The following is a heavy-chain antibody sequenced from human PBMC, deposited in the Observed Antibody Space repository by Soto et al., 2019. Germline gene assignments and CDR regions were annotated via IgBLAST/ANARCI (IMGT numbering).Heavy chain of an antibody. CDR1: GGTFSSYT. V-gene: IGHV1-69*02. D-gene: IGHD3-10*01. J-gene: IGHJ6*02. CDR2: IIPILGIA. Sequence: QVQLVQSGAEVKKPGSSVKVSCKASGGTFSSYTISWVRQAPGQGLEWMGRIIPILGIANYAQKFQGRVTITADKSTSTAYRELSRLRSEDTAVYYCAWGGSGSYYTSPYYYGMDVWGQGTTVTVSS. CDR3: AWGGSGSYYTSPYYYGMDV.